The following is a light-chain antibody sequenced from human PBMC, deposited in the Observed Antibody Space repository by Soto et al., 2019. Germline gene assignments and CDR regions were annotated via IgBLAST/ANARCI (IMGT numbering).Light chain of an antibody. CDR1: QSVSNN. CDR3: QQYIYWPPT. V-gene: IGKV3-15*01. Sequence: VLTQSPGTLSLSPGERATLSCRSSQSVSNNYLAWYQQKPGQAPRLLIYGASTRATGIPARFSGSGSGTEFTLTISSLQSEDFAVYYCQQYIYWPPTVGQETKVEIK. J-gene: IGKJ1*01. CDR2: GAS.